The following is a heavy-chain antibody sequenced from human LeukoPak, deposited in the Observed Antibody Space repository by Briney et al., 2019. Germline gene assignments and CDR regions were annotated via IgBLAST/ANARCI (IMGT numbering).Heavy chain of an antibody. CDR1: GGTFSSYA. Sequence: ASVKVSCKASGGTFSSYAISWVRQAPGQGLEWMGGIIPIFGTANYAQKFQGRVTITADESTSTAYMELSSLRSEDTAVYYCARGRDTAMVKPHYYYYGMDVWGQGTTVTVSS. V-gene: IGHV1-69*13. J-gene: IGHJ6*02. D-gene: IGHD5-18*01. CDR3: ARGRDTAMVKPHYYYYGMDV. CDR2: IIPIFGTA.